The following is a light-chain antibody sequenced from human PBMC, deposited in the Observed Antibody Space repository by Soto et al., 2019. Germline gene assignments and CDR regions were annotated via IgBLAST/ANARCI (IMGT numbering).Light chain of an antibody. Sequence: SVLTQLPSASGTPGQRVTISCSGGSSNIGTNAVNWYQQLPGTAPKLLIYNNNQRPSGVPDRFSGSKSGTSASLAISGLQSEDEAAYYCAAWDDSLNGYVFGTGTEVTV. CDR2: NNN. CDR1: SSNIGTNA. CDR3: AAWDDSLNGYV. V-gene: IGLV1-44*01. J-gene: IGLJ1*01.